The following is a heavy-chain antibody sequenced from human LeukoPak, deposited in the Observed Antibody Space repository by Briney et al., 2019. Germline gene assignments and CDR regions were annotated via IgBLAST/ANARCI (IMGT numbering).Heavy chain of an antibody. Sequence: GGSLRLSCAASGFTFSSYEMNWVRQAPGKGLEWVSYISSSSSYIYYADSVKGRFTISRDNAKNSLYLQMNSLRAEDTAVYYCARGEFGDYYYFYMDVWGKGTTVTVSS. CDR2: ISSSSSYI. D-gene: IGHD2/OR15-2a*01. J-gene: IGHJ6*03. V-gene: IGHV3-21*05. CDR3: ARGEFGDYYYFYMDV. CDR1: GFTFSSYE.